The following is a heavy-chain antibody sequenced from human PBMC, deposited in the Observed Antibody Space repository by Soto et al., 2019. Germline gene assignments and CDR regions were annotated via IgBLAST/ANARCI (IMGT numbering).Heavy chain of an antibody. V-gene: IGHV1-18*01. D-gene: IGHD3-10*01. CDR3: ARLGTMVRGVNVYGMDV. Sequence: ASVKVSCKASGGTFSSYTISWVRQAPGQGLEWMGWISAYNGNTNYAQKLQGRVTMTTDTSTSTAYMELRSLRSDDTAVYYCARLGTMVRGVNVYGMDVWGQGTTVTVSS. J-gene: IGHJ6*02. CDR2: ISAYNGNT. CDR1: GGTFSSYT.